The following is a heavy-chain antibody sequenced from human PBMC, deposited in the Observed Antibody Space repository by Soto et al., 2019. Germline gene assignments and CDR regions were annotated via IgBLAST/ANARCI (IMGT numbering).Heavy chain of an antibody. CDR3: AKDLLPNTVTTCGS. D-gene: IGHD4-17*01. CDR2: ISSDGNNK. J-gene: IGHJ5*02. Sequence: QVQLVESGGGAVQPGRSLRLSCAASGFTFDSHGMHWVRQAPGKGLEWVAVISSDGNNKYYADSVKGRFTISRDNFYNILYLQISSLRAEDTAVYYCAKDLLPNTVTTCGSWGQGTLVTVSS. CDR1: GFTFDSHG. V-gene: IGHV3-30*18.